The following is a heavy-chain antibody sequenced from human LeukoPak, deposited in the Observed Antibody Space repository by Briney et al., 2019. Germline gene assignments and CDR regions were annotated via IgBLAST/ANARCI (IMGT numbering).Heavy chain of an antibody. J-gene: IGHJ4*02. CDR1: GYTLTEFS. D-gene: IGHD3-22*01. Sequence: ASVKVSCKVYGYTLTEFSMHWVRQAPGKGLEWRVGFDPEDGETIYAQKFQGRVTMTEDKSTDTAYMELSSLRSEDTAVYYCATVQKQDYDTRPYYDHWGQGTLVTVSS. CDR3: ATVQKQDYDTRPYYDH. CDR2: FDPEDGET. V-gene: IGHV1-24*01.